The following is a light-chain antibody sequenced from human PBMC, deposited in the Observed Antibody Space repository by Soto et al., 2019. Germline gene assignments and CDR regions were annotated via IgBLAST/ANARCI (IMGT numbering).Light chain of an antibody. CDR3: QQYNNWPLPT. V-gene: IGKV3-15*01. CDR2: DAS. J-gene: IGKJ4*01. CDR1: QSVTSK. Sequence: EIVMTQSPATLSVSPGERVTLSCRARQSVTSKLAWYQQKPGQAPRLLIYDASTRATGIPARFSGSGSGTEFTLTISSLQSEDFAVYYCQQYNNWPLPTFGGGTKVEIK.